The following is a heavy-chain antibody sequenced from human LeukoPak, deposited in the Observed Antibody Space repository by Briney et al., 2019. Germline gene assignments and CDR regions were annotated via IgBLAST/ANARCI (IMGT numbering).Heavy chain of an antibody. CDR1: GFTFSSYG. CDR3: ASDYGSGSYPFDY. CDR2: IWYDGSNK. V-gene: IGHV3-33*01. J-gene: IGHJ4*02. Sequence: GRSLRLSCAASGFTFSSYGMHWVRQAPGKGLEWVAVIWYDGSNKYYADSVKGRFTISRDNSKNTLYLQMNSLRAEDTAVCYCASDYGSGSYPFDYWGQGTLVTVSS. D-gene: IGHD3-10*01.